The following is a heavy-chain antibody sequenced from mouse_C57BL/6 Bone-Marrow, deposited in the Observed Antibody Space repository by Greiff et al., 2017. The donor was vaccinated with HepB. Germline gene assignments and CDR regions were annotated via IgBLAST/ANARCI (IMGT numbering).Heavy chain of an antibody. V-gene: IGHV1-81*01. CDR1: GYTFTSYG. CDR3: AKYDYDAWFAY. CDR2: IYPRSGNT. Sequence: QVQLKQSGAELARPGASVKLSCKASGYTFTSYGISWVKQRTGQGLEWIGEIYPRSGNTYYNEKFKGKATRTADKSSSTAYMELRSLTSEDSAVYFCAKYDYDAWFAYWGQGTLVTVSA. J-gene: IGHJ3*01. D-gene: IGHD2-4*01.